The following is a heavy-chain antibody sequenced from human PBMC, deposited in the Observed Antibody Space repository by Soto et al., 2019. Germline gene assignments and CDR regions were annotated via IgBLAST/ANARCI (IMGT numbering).Heavy chain of an antibody. D-gene: IGHD3-3*01. CDR3: ARVRNYDFWSGELDY. CDR1: GCTFSSHS. CDR2: ISSSSSYI. Sequence: GGSLRPSWAVSGCTFSSHSINWVRQAPGKGLEWVSSISSSSSYIYYADSVKGRFTISRDNAKNSLYLQMNSLGAEDTAVYYCARVRNYDFWSGELDYWGQGTLVTVSS. J-gene: IGHJ4*01. V-gene: IGHV3-21*01.